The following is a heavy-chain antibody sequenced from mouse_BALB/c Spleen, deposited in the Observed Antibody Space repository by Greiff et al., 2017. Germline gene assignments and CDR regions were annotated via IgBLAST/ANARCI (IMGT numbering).Heavy chain of an antibody. CDR2: IDPANGNT. J-gene: IGHJ4*01. CDR3: AFIYDGYYAYAMDY. V-gene: IGHV14-3*02. Sequence: VQLQQSGAELVKPGASVKLSCTASGFNITDTYVHWGKQRPEQGLEWIGRIDPANGNTKYDPKFQGKATITADTSSNTSYLQLSSLTSEDTAVYYCAFIYDGYYAYAMDYWGQGTSVTVSS. CDR1: GFNITDTY. D-gene: IGHD2-3*01.